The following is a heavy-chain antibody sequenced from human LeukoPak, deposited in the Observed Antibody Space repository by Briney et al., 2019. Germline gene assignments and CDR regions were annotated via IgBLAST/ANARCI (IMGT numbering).Heavy chain of an antibody. CDR2: VWNDGSNK. V-gene: IGHV3-33*01. CDR1: GFTFSVYG. J-gene: IGHJ4*02. Sequence: GGSLRLSCAASGFTFSVYGMHWVRQAPGKGLEWVAVVWNDGSNKYYADSVKGQFTISRDNSKNTLYLQMNSLRAEDTAVYSCARASGPFDYWGQGTLATVSS. CDR3: ARASGPFDY. D-gene: IGHD3-10*01.